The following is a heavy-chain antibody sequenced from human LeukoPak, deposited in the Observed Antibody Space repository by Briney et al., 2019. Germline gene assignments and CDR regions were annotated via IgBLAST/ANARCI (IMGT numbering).Heavy chain of an antibody. CDR2: INHSGST. J-gene: IGHJ5*02. D-gene: IGHD3-10*01. CDR1: GGSFSGYY. V-gene: IGHV4-34*01. Sequence: SETLSLTCAVYGGSFSGYYWSWIRQPPGKGLEWIGEINHSGSTNYNPSLKSRVTISVDTSKNQFSLKLSSETAADTAVYYCARSMGSGWFDPWGQGTLVTVSS. CDR3: ARSMGSGWFDP.